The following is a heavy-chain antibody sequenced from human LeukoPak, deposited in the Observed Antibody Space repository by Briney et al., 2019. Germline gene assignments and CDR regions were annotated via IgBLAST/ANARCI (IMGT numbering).Heavy chain of an antibody. Sequence: ASVRVSCKASGYTFTGYHMHWVRQAPGQGLEWMAWINPNSGATDYAQKFQGRVTMTRDTSTSTAYMELSRLRSDDTAVYYCARLNGNHFDYWGQGTLVTVSS. D-gene: IGHD1-14*01. CDR3: ARLNGNHFDY. J-gene: IGHJ4*02. CDR2: INPNSGAT. V-gene: IGHV1-2*02. CDR1: GYTFTGYH.